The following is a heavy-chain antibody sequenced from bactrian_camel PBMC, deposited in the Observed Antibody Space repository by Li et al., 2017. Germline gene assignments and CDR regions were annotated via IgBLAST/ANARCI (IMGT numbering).Heavy chain of an antibody. V-gene: IGHV3S9*01. J-gene: IGHJ7*01. CDR1: GVTHSSVC. CDR2: IDPDGRT. Sequence: HVQLVESGGGLVQPGGSLRLSCEASGVTHSSVCMGWFRQAPGKEREGVAGIDPDGRTGYADSVKGRFTISRDNAKNTVYLQMNSLKSEDTALYYCTTGHSGSYYGAKYYDMNYWGIGTQVTVS. D-gene: IGHD2*01.